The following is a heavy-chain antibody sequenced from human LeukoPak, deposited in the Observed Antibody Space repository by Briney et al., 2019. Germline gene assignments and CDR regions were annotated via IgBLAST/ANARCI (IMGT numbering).Heavy chain of an antibody. CDR3: AIGVAGTHFDY. D-gene: IGHD6-19*01. V-gene: IGHV1-18*01. J-gene: IGHJ4*02. CDR1: GHTFDYG. Sequence: ASVKVSCKAPGHTFDYGVSWVRQAPGQGLEWMGWISAYNAYTNYPQKVQDRVTMTTDTTTSTVYMELRGLRSDDTAVYYCAIGVAGTHFDYWGQGTLVTVSS. CDR2: ISAYNAYT.